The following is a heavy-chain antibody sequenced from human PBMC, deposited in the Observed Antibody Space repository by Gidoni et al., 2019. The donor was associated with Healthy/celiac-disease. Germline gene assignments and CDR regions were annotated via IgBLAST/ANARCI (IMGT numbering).Heavy chain of an antibody. Sequence: EVQLVESGGGWVQPGGSLRLSCAASGFTVSSYWTSWGRQAPGKGLEWVANIKQDGSEKYYVGSVKGRFTISRDNATNSLSLQMNSLRAEDTAVYYCARVDDYYDSSGYYTYWGQGTLVTVSS. J-gene: IGHJ4*02. CDR1: GFTVSSYW. CDR3: ARVDDYYDSSGYYTY. D-gene: IGHD3-22*01. CDR2: IKQDGSEK. V-gene: IGHV3-7*01.